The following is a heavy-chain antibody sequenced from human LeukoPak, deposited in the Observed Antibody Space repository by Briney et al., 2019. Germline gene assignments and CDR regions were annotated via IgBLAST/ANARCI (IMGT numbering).Heavy chain of an antibody. D-gene: IGHD1-26*01. V-gene: IGHV3-23*01. J-gene: IGHJ4*02. CDR3: AKGRQWELPLDY. CDR1: GFTFNNHA. Sequence: GGSLRLSCAASGFTFNNHAMSWVRQAPGKGLEWVSAISGSGGKTYYADSVKGRFTISRDSSKNTLYPQMNSLRAEDTAVYYCAKGRQWELPLDYWGQGTLVTVSS. CDR2: ISGSGGKT.